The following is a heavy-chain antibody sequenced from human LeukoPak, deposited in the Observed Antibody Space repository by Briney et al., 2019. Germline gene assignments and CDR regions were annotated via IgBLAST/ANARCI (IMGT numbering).Heavy chain of an antibody. J-gene: IGHJ5*01. Sequence: GGSLRFSCAASGFTFSDYYMSWIRQAPGKGLEWVSYISSRGNSIYYAESVKGRFTISRDNAKNSLYLQMNNLRAEDTAVYYCARAGGITGITGWFDSWGQGTQVTVSS. V-gene: IGHV3-11*04. CDR1: GFTFSDYY. CDR3: ARAGGITGITGWFDS. D-gene: IGHD1-20*01. CDR2: ISSRGNSI.